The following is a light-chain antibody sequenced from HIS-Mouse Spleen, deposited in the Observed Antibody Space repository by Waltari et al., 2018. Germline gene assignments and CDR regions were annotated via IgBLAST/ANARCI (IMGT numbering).Light chain of an antibody. Sequence: DIQMTQSPSSLSASVGDRVTINRQASQDISNYLNWYQQKPGKAPKLLIYDASNLETGVPSRFSGSGSGTDFTFTISSLQPEDIATYYCQQYDNLPYTFGQGTKLEIK. CDR2: DAS. J-gene: IGKJ2*01. V-gene: IGKV1-33*01. CDR3: QQYDNLPYT. CDR1: QDISNY.